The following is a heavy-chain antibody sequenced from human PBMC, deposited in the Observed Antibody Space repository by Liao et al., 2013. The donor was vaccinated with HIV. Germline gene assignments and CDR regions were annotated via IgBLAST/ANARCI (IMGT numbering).Heavy chain of an antibody. J-gene: IGHJ6*03. CDR1: GGSISSYY. V-gene: IGHV4-59*01. CDR3: ARENGYSYGSYYYYYYMDV. D-gene: IGHD5-18*01. Sequence: QVQLQESGPGLVKPSETLSLTCTVSGGSISSYYWSWIRQPPGKGLEWIGYIDYSGSTNYNPSLMSRVTISVDTSKNQFSLKLSSVTAADTAVYYCARENGYSYGSYYYYYYMDVWGERDHGHRLL. CDR2: IDYSGST.